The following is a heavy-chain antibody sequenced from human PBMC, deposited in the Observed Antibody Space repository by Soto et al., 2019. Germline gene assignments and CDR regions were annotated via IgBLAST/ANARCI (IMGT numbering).Heavy chain of an antibody. CDR1: GFTFSSYS. J-gene: IGHJ4*02. D-gene: IGHD3-3*01. V-gene: IGHV3-21*01. CDR3: AGYDFWSGYSYDY. Sequence: ESGGGLVKPGGSLRLSCAASGFTFSSYSMNWVRQAPGKGLEWVSSISSSSSYIYYADSVKGRFTISRDNAKNSLYLQMNSLRAEDTAVYYCAGYDFWSGYSYDYWGQGTLVTVSS. CDR2: ISSSSSYI.